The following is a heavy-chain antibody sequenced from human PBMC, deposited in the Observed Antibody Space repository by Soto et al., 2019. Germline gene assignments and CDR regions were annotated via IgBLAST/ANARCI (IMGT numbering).Heavy chain of an antibody. V-gene: IGHV3-11*06. CDR1: GFTFSDYY. CDR3: ARDLRGIAEIFDP. CDR2: ISSSSSYT. D-gene: IGHD6-13*01. J-gene: IGHJ5*02. Sequence: QVQLVESGGGLVKPGGSLRLSCAASGFTFSDYYMSWIRQAPGKGLEWVSYISSSSSYTNYADSVKGRFTISRDNAKNSLYLQMNSLRAEDTAVYYCARDLRGIAEIFDPWGQGTLVTVSS.